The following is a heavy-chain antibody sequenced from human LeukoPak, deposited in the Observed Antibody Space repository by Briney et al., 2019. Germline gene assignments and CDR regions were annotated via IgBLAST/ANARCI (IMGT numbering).Heavy chain of an antibody. V-gene: IGHV2-5*02. CDR1: GFSLSSSGMG. J-gene: IGHJ4*02. Sequence: SGPTLVKPTQTLTLTCSFSGFSLSSSGMGVGWIRQPPGKALEWLALIYWDDDKRYSPSLKSRLTIPKDTSKNQVVLTMTNMDPVDTATYYCAHYTVGRSAHHDWGQGTLVTVSS. CDR2: IYWDDDK. CDR3: AHYTVGRSAHHD. D-gene: IGHD4-11*01.